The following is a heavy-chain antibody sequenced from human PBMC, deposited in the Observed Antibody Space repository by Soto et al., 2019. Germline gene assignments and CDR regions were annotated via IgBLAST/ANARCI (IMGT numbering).Heavy chain of an antibody. CDR2: LNEDGSQT. J-gene: IGHJ4*02. Sequence: VQLAESGGGLVQPGGSLRLSCTASEFTFSAHWMHWGRQAPGKGLMWVSRLNEDGSQTDHAASLKGRLAISRDNAKNILFLQMPSLRVYDTAIYFCARGARGWNGIDYWGQGIRVTVSS. V-gene: IGHV3-74*01. CDR3: ARGARGWNGIDY. D-gene: IGHD1-1*01. CDR1: EFTFSAHW.